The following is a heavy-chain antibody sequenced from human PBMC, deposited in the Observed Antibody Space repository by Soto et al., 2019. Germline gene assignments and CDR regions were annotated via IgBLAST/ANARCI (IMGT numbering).Heavy chain of an antibody. CDR2: INPNSGGT. CDR3: ARDRLEPSPVPGYYYGMDV. Sequence: ASVKVSCKASGYTFTGYYMHWVRQAPGQGLEWMGWINPNSGGTNYAQKFQGWVTMTRDTSISTAYMELSRLRSDDTAVYYCARDRLEPSPVPGYYYGMDVWGQGTTVTVSS. V-gene: IGHV1-2*04. D-gene: IGHD1-1*01. J-gene: IGHJ6*02. CDR1: GYTFTGYY.